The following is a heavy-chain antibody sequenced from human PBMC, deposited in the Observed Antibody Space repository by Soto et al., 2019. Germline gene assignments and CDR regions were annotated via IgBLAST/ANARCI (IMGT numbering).Heavy chain of an antibody. Sequence: QVHLVQSGAEVKKPGASVKVSCKASGYTFTSYGITWVRQAPGQGLEWMGWISAHNGNTDYAQKLQGRVIVTRDTYTSTAYMELRNLRSDDTAVYYCARGRYGDYWGQGALVTVSS. CDR1: GYTFTSYG. V-gene: IGHV1-18*01. CDR3: ARGRYGDY. D-gene: IGHD1-1*01. J-gene: IGHJ4*02. CDR2: ISAHNGNT.